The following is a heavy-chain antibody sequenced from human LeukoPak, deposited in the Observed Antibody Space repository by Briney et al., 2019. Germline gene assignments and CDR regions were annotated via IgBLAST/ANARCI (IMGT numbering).Heavy chain of an antibody. CDR3: ARDRIAAAGSGNDY. CDR2: INHSGST. D-gene: IGHD6-13*01. J-gene: IGHJ4*02. Sequence: SETLSLTCAVYGGSFSGYYWSWIRQPPGKGLEWIGEINHSGSTNYNPSLKSRVTISVDTSKNQFSLKLSSVTAADTAVYYCARDRIAAAGSGNDYRGQGTLVTVSS. CDR1: GGSFSGYY. V-gene: IGHV4-34*01.